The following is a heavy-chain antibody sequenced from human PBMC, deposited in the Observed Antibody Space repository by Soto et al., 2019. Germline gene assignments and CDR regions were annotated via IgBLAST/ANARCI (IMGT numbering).Heavy chain of an antibody. V-gene: IGHV3-48*02. D-gene: IGHD3-10*01. CDR2: ISSSSRTI. Sequence: EVQLVESGGGLVQPGGSLRPSCAASGFTFSSYSMNWVRQAPGKGLEWISYISSSSRTIYYADSVKGRFTISRDNAKTSLYLQMNSLRDEDTAVYYCAREATMLRGVISYYYGIDVWGQGTTVTVSS. J-gene: IGHJ6*02. CDR3: AREATMLRGVISYYYGIDV. CDR1: GFTFSSYS.